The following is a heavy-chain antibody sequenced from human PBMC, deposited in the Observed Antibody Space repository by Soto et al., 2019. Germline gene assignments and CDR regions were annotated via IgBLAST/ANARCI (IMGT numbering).Heavy chain of an antibody. CDR3: ARAPPTPSLRLSSYWFDP. V-gene: IGHV4-31*03. J-gene: IGHJ5*02. CDR2: IYYSGST. CDR1: GGSISSGGYY. D-gene: IGHD3-16*02. Sequence: SETLSLTCTVSGGSISSGGYYWSWIRQHPGKGLEWIGYIYYSGSTYYNPSFKSRVTISVDTSKNQFSLKLSSVTAADTAVYYCARAPPTPSLRLSSYWFDPWGQGTLVTVSS.